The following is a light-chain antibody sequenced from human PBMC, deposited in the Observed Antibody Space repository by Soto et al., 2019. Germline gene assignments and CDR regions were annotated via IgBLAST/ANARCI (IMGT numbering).Light chain of an antibody. V-gene: IGKV1-17*01. CDR2: GAS. Sequence: DIAISQTPSSLSASVGDRLPLTCQARQAINNHLTWYQQKSGQAPKLLIYGASGWETGIPARFSGSGSGTEFTLTISSLQSEDFAAYYCLQHNSYPRTFGQGTNVDIK. CDR3: LQHNSYPRT. J-gene: IGKJ1*01. CDR1: QAINNH.